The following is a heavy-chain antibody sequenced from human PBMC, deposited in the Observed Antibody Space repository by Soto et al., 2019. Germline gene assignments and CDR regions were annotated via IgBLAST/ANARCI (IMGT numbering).Heavy chain of an antibody. Sequence: GESLKISCKGSGYSFTSYWISWVCQMPGKGLEWMGRIDPSDSYTNYSASFQGHVTISADKSISTAYLQWSSLKASDTAMYYCATKVPIYSSSAGDYCGQGTLVTVSS. J-gene: IGHJ4*02. D-gene: IGHD6-6*01. CDR1: GYSFTSYW. V-gene: IGHV5-10-1*01. CDR3: ATKVPIYSSSAGDY. CDR2: IDPSDSYT.